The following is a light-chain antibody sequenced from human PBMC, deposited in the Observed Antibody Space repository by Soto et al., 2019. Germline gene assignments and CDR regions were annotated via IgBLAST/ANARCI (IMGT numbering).Light chain of an antibody. Sequence: EIVMTQSPATLSVSPGERATLSCRASQSVNSNLAWYQQKPGQAPRPLIYGASTRATVIPVTFSGSGSGTEFTLTITSPQSEDVAVYYCQQYNDWPLTFGGGTKVEIK. J-gene: IGKJ4*01. CDR1: QSVNSN. V-gene: IGKV3-15*01. CDR2: GAS. CDR3: QQYNDWPLT.